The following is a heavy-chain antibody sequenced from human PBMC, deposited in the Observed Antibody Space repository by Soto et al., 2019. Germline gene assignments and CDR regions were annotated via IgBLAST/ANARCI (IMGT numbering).Heavy chain of an antibody. V-gene: IGHV1-69*13. CDR3: ASSLLTPGAFDI. CDR1: GGTFSSYA. Sequence: SVKVSCKASGGTFSSYAISWVRQAPGQGLEWMGGIIPIFGTANYAQKFQGRVTITADESTSTAYMELSSLRSEDTAVYYRASSLLTPGAFDIWGQGTMVTVSS. J-gene: IGHJ3*02. CDR2: IIPIFGTA.